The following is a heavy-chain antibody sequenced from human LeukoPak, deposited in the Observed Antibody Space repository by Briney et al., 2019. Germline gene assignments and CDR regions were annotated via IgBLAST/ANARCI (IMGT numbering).Heavy chain of an antibody. Sequence: SETLSLTCTVSGGSISSYFWTWIRQPPGKGLEWIAYISSSGSTNYNPSLESRVTISVDTSKNQVSLKLSSVTAADTAVYYCARLRRYSSSWYPYYWGQGTLVTVSS. D-gene: IGHD6-13*01. V-gene: IGHV4-59*08. CDR1: GGSISSYF. CDR2: ISSSGST. CDR3: ARLRRYSSSWYPYY. J-gene: IGHJ4*02.